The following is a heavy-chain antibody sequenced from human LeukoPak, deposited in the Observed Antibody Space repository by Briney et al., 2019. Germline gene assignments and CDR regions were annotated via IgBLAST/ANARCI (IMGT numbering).Heavy chain of an antibody. D-gene: IGHD1-26*01. CDR1: GYTFTSYG. J-gene: IGHJ4*02. Sequence: ASVKVSCKASGYTFTSYGISWVRQAPGQGLEWMGWINPNSGGTNYAQKFQGRVTMTRDTSISTAYMELSRLRSDDTAVYYCARGDPDSGSYYGFDYWGQGTLVTVSS. CDR3: ARGDPDSGSYYGFDY. V-gene: IGHV1-2*02. CDR2: INPNSGGT.